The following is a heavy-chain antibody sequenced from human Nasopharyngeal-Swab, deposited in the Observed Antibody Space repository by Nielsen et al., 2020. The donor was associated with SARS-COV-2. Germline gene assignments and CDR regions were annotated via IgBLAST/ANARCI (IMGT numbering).Heavy chain of an antibody. J-gene: IGHJ4*02. V-gene: IGHV1-46*01. CDR3: AGEGSCEKKFDF. CDR2: ISSSGTST. D-gene: IGHD6-19*01. Sequence: GRQMPGKGLEWMAYISSSGTSTNYAPNIQGRVTMTRDTATSTIKRKTSSLTSEDTAVYYCAGEGSCEKKFDFWGQGTLVTVSS.